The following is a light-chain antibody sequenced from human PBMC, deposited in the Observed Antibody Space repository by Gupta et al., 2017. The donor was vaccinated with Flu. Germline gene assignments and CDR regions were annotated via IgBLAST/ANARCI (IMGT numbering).Light chain of an antibody. V-gene: IGLV1-40*01. CDR2: DDM. CDR1: SVDEGASHY. Sequence: SWIACSVDEGASHYVYWYQQKPGTAPDLLIYDDMERPSGIPTRFSGSNSGTPATLPITGLQAEDEADYYCQSYESSRTCWVFGGGTKLTVL. CDR3: QSYESSRTCWV. J-gene: IGLJ3*02.